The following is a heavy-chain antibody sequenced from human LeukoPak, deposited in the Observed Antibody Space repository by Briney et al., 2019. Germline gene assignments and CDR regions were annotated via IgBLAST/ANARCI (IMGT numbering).Heavy chain of an antibody. V-gene: IGHV3-66*02. D-gene: IGHD4-17*01. CDR3: ARLYGDYGTYYYYGMGV. J-gene: IGHJ6*02. CDR2: IYSGGST. CDR1: GFTFSSNY. Sequence: PGGSLRLSCAASGFTFSSNYMSWVRQAPGKGLEWVSVIYSGGSTYYSDSVTGRFTISRHNSKNTLYLQMNSLRAEDTAVYYCARLYGDYGTYYYYGMGVWGQGTTVTVSS.